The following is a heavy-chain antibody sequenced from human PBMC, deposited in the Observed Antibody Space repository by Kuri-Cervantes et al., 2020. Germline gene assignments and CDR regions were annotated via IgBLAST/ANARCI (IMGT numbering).Heavy chain of an antibody. V-gene: IGHV4-30-4*08. CDR3: ARVLVRYDWIYVDY. J-gene: IGHJ4*02. CDR1: GGSFSGYY. CDR2: IYYSGST. D-gene: IGHD3-3*01. Sequence: SQTLSLTRAAYGGSFSGYYWSWIRQPPGKGLEWIGYIYYSGSTYYNPSLKSRVTISVDTSKNQFSLKLSSVTATDTGVYYCARVLVRYDWIYVDYWGQGTLVTVSS.